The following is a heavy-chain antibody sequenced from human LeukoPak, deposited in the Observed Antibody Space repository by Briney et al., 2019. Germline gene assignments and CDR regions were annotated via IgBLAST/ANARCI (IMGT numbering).Heavy chain of an antibody. Sequence: PSETLSLTCAVYGGSFSGYYWSWIRQPPGKGLEWIGEINHSGSTNYNPSLKSRVTISVDTSKNQFSLKPSSVTAADTAVYYCARGDFWSGTSDYWGQGTLVTVSS. CDR3: ARGDFWSGTSDY. CDR1: GGSFSGYY. D-gene: IGHD3-3*01. CDR2: INHSGST. J-gene: IGHJ4*02. V-gene: IGHV4-34*01.